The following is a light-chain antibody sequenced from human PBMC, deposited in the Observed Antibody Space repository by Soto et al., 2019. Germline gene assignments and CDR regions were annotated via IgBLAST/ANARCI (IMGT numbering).Light chain of an antibody. CDR2: DAS. Sequence: DIQMTQSPSTLSASVGDRVTITCRASQSISSWLAWYQQKPGKAPKLLIYDASSLESGVPSRFSGSGSGTEFTLTISSLQPDDFATYYCQQSNSYFQTFGQGTKVEIK. J-gene: IGKJ1*01. V-gene: IGKV1-5*01. CDR1: QSISSW. CDR3: QQSNSYFQT.